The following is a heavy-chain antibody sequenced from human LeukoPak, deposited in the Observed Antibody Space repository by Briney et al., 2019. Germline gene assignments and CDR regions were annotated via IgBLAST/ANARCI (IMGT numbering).Heavy chain of an antibody. CDR2: FDPEDGET. CDR1: GYTFTSYY. D-gene: IGHD5-18*01. J-gene: IGHJ4*02. V-gene: IGHV1-24*01. Sequence: ASVKVSCKASGYTFTSYYMHWVRQAPGKGLEWMGGFDPEDGETIYAQKFQGRVTMTEDTSTDTAYMELSSLRSEDTAVYYCATDWLDTAMVWFDYWGQGTLVTVSS. CDR3: ATDWLDTAMVWFDY.